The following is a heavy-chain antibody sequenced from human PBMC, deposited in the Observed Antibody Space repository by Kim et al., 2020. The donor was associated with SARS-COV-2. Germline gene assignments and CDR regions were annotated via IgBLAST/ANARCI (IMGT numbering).Heavy chain of an antibody. CDR3: SRDWWGRDDSWDPFGY. V-gene: IGHV3-64*01. D-gene: IGHD2-15*01. J-gene: IGHJ4*02. Sequence: NSLKGRFTISRDNSKNTLYLQMGSLKTEDMALYYCSRDWWGRDDSWDPFGYWGQEALVTVSS.